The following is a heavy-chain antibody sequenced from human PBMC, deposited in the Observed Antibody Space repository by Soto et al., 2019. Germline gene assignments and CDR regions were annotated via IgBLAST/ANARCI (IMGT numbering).Heavy chain of an antibody. CDR1: GFTFSRYW. Sequence: EVQLVESGGGLVQPGESLRLSCAASGFTFSRYWMHWVRQGPGKGLVWVARITNDGRSTGYADSVKGRFTISRDNAKNTLYLQIDSLSAEDTAVYYCARDGDGDYPVDYWGQGTLVTVSS. CDR2: ITNDGRST. J-gene: IGHJ4*02. CDR3: ARDGDGDYPVDY. D-gene: IGHD4-17*01. V-gene: IGHV3-74*01.